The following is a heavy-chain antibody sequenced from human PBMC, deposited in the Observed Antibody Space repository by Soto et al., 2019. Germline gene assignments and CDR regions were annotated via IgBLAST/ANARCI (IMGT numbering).Heavy chain of an antibody. CDR3: ARGSSPGVTMVRGVIGYYGMDV. J-gene: IGHJ6*02. CDR1: GGSFSVYY. D-gene: IGHD3-10*01. CDR2: INHSGST. Sequence: SETLSLTCAVYGGSFSVYYWSWIRQPPGKGLEWIGEINHSGSTNYNPSLKSRVTISVDTSKNQFSLKLSSVTAADTAVYYCARGSSPGVTMVRGVIGYYGMDVWGQGTTVTVSS. V-gene: IGHV4-34*01.